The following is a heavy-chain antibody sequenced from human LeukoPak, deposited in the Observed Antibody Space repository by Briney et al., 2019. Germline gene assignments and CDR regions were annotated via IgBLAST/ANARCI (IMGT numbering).Heavy chain of an antibody. D-gene: IGHD1-26*01. CDR2: FSGSGGTT. CDR3: AKSMGRGFGATGGNDAFDI. Sequence: PGGSLRLSCAASGFTFSSYAMNWVRQAPGRGLEWVSGFSGSGGTTYYADSVKGRFTISRDNSKNTLYLQMNSLRAEDTAVYYCAKSMGRGFGATGGNDAFDIWGQGTMVTVSS. V-gene: IGHV3-23*01. CDR1: GFTFSSYA. J-gene: IGHJ3*02.